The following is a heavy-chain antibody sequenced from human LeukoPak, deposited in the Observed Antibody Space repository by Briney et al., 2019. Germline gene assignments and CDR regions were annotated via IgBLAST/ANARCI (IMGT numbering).Heavy chain of an antibody. V-gene: IGHV4-34*01. Sequence: PSETLSLTCAVYGGSFSGYYWSWIRQPPGKGVEGIGEINHSGSANYNPSLKSRVTISVDTSKNQFSLKLSSVTAADTAVYYCAREDYDSSGRPFDYWGQGTLVTVSS. D-gene: IGHD3-22*01. CDR3: AREDYDSSGRPFDY. CDR1: GGSFSGYY. CDR2: INHSGSA. J-gene: IGHJ4*02.